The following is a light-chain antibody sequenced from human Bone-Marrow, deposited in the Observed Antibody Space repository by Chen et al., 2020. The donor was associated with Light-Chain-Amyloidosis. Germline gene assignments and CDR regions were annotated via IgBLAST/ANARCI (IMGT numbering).Light chain of an antibody. CDR3: ATRDYSLKAVI. CDR2: CND. CDR1: SSNIGSNI. Sequence: QSVLTQPPSASGTPGQRVTISCSGSSSNIGSNIVNWYQQLPGTAPKLLICCNDERPSGVPDRFSGSKSGTSASLAISGLQSEDEADYYCATRDYSLKAVIFGGGTKLTVL. J-gene: IGLJ2*01. V-gene: IGLV1-44*01.